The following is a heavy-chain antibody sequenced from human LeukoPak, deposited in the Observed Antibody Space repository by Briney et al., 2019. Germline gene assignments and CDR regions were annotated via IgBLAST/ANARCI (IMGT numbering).Heavy chain of an antibody. CDR2: INTNTGNP. D-gene: IGHD2-2*01. J-gene: IGHJ5*02. Sequence: ASVELSCNASGSTVTSYATIWWRQAPGQGLEWWRWINTNTGNPSYAQGFTGRFVFSLDTSVSTAYLQISSLKAEDTAVYYCARVGSVVLNWFDPWGQGTLVTVSS. CDR3: ARVGSVVLNWFDP. CDR1: GSTVTSYA. V-gene: IGHV7-4-1*02.